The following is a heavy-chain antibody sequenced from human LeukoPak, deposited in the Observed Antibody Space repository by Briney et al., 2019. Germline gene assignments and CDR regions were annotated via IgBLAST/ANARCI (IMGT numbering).Heavy chain of an antibody. V-gene: IGHV4-34*01. CDR3: ARGLSPVGTRATSPRRPNWFDP. D-gene: IGHD2-2*01. J-gene: IGHJ5*02. CDR1: GGSISSYY. CDR2: INHSGST. Sequence: SETLSLTCTVSGGSISSYYWSWIRQPPGKGLEWIGEINHSGSTNYNPSLKSRVTISVDTSKNQFSLKLSSVTAADTAVYYCARGLSPVGTRATSPRRPNWFDPWGQGTLVTVSS.